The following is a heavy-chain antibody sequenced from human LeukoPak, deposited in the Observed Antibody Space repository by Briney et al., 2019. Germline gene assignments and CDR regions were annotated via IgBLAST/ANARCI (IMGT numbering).Heavy chain of an antibody. CDR2: FHYTGRT. Sequence: SETLSLTCAVSAGSITSTIYYWGWIRQPRGKGLEWIGAFHYTGRTYYNSSLKSRVTIAVDTSKNHFSLRLISVTAADTAVYYCARELRCSRGTSYIFEGYYYAMDVWGQGTTVTVSS. CDR3: ARELRCSRGTSYIFEGYYYAMDV. J-gene: IGHJ6*02. V-gene: IGHV4-39*02. CDR1: AGSITSTIYY. D-gene: IGHD2-15*01.